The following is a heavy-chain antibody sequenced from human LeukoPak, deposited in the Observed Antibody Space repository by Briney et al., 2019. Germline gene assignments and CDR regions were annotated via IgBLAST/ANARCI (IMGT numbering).Heavy chain of an antibody. J-gene: IGHJ6*02. CDR3: ARVPAAIGYYYYGMDV. V-gene: IGHV1-8*01. CDR1: GYTFTSYD. D-gene: IGHD2-2*01. Sequence: AAVKVSCKASGYTFTSYDINWVRQAPGQGLEWMGWMNPISGNTGYAQKFQGRVTMTRNTSRSTAYMELSSLRSEDTAVYYCARVPAAIGYYYYGMDVWGQGTTVTVSS. CDR2: MNPISGNT.